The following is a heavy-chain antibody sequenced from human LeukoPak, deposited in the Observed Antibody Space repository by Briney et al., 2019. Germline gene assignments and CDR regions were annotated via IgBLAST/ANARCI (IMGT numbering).Heavy chain of an antibody. D-gene: IGHD1-1*01. CDR1: GFSFSSNW. V-gene: IGHV3-7*01. J-gene: IGHJ5*02. CDR2: IKRDGSQK. Sequence: GSLRLSCAAPGFSFSSNWMGWVRQAPGKGLEWVAHIKRDGSQKYYLVSVKGRFTISRDNAKNSLYLQMNSLRVEDTAVYYCARLGLEVGGPNWFDPWGQGTLVTVSS. CDR3: ARLGLEVGGPNWFDP.